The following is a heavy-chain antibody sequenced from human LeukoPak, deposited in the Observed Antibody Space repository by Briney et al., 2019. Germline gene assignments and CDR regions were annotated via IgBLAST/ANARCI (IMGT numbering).Heavy chain of an antibody. CDR3: ARRISSTSCYDY. D-gene: IGHD2-2*01. J-gene: IGHJ4*02. V-gene: IGHV3-23*01. Sequence: PGGSLRLSCAASGFTFSNYAMSWVRQAPGKGLEWVSAISGSGGSAYYADSVRGRFTISRDNAKNSLYLQMNSLRAEDTAVYYCARRISSTSCYDYWGQGTLVTVSS. CDR1: GFTFSNYA. CDR2: ISGSGGSA.